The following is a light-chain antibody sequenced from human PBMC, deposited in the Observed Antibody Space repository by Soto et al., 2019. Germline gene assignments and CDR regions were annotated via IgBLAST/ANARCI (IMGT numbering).Light chain of an antibody. J-gene: IGKJ4*01. CDR3: QQIYIAPLT. CDR1: QSITTY. Sequence: DIKMTQSPSSLSAYVPDRVTMTFLASQSITTYLNWYRQKPGKAPKLLIYAASSLQSGVPSRFSGSGSETEFTLSISSLQPEDFATYFCQQIYIAPLTFG. CDR2: AAS. V-gene: IGKV1-39*01.